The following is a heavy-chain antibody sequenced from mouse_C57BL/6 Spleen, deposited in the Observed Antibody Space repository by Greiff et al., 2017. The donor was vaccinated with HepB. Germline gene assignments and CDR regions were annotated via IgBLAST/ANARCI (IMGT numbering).Heavy chain of an antibody. V-gene: IGHV3-6*01. D-gene: IGHD2-2*01. J-gene: IGHJ2*01. CDR3: ARGLVFDY. CDR2: ISYDGSN. CDR1: GYSITSGYY. Sequence: EVQLQQSGPGLVKPSQSLSLTCSVTGYSITSGYYWNWIRQFPGNKLEWMGYISYDGSNNYNPSLKNRISITRDTSKNQFFLKLNSVTTEDTATYYCARGLVFDYWGHSTTLTVSS.